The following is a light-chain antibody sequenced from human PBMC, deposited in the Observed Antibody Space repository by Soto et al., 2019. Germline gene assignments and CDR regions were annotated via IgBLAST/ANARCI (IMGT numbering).Light chain of an antibody. CDR2: AAS. CDR3: QQSYSTMWT. CDR1: QRISSY. J-gene: IGKJ1*01. Sequence: DIQMTRSPSSLSASVGAKVTITCRASQRISSYLNWYQQKPGKAPKLLIYAASSLQSGVPSRFSGSGSGTDFTLTISSLQPEDFATYYCQQSYSTMWTFGQGTKVDIK. V-gene: IGKV1-39*01.